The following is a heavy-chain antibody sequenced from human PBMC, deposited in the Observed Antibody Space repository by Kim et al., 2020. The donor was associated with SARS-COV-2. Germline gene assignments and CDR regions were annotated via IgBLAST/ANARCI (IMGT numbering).Heavy chain of an antibody. CDR1: GFTFSSYG. J-gene: IGHJ6*04. D-gene: IGHD3-10*01. CDR2: ISYDGSNK. CDR3: AKEGAPVLLWFGELLTDYYYYGMYV. Sequence: GGSLRLSCAASGFTFSSYGMHWVRQAPGKGLEWVAVISYDGSNKYYADSVKGRFTISRDNSKNTLYLQMNSLRAEDTAVYYCAKEGAPVLLWFGELLTDYYYYGMYVWGKGTTVTVSS. V-gene: IGHV3-30*18.